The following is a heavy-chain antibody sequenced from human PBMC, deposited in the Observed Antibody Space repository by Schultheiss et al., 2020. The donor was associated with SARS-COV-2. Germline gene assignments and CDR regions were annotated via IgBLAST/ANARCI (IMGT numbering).Heavy chain of an antibody. V-gene: IGHV1-3*01. CDR3: ARDGIHDYSIHNAYYYYGMDV. J-gene: IGHJ6*02. CDR2: INAGNGNT. D-gene: IGHD4-11*01. Sequence: ASVKVSCKASGGTFSSYAMHWVRQAPGQRLEWMGWINAGNGNTKYSQKFQGRVTMTTDTSTSTAYMELRSLRSDDTAVYYCARDGIHDYSIHNAYYYYGMDVWGQGTTVTVSS. CDR1: GGTFSSYA.